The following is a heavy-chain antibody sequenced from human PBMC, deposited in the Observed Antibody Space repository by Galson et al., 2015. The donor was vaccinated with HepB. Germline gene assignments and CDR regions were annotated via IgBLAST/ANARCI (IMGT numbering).Heavy chain of an antibody. V-gene: IGHV4-34*01. Sequence: ETLSLTCAVYGGSFSGYYWSWIRQPPGKGLEWIGEINHSGSTNYNPSLKSRVTISVDTSKNQFSLKMSSVTAADTAVYYCARGHRWRKDSWGQGTLVTVSS. CDR3: ARGHRWRKDS. CDR1: GGSFSGYY. CDR2: INHSGST. D-gene: IGHD2-15*01. J-gene: IGHJ5*01.